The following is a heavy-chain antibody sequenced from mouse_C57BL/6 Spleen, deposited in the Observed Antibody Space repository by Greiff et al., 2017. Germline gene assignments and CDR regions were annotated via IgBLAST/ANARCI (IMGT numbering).Heavy chain of an antibody. Sequence: EVQGVESGEGLVKPGGSLKLSCAASGFTFSSYAMSWVRQTPEKRLEWVAYISSGGDYIYYADTVKGRFTISRDNARNTLYLQMSSLKSEDTAMYYCTRDRYDGYYAGFAYWGQGTLVTVSA. CDR2: ISSGGDYI. V-gene: IGHV5-9-1*02. CDR1: GFTFSSYA. D-gene: IGHD2-3*01. J-gene: IGHJ3*01. CDR3: TRDRYDGYYAGFAY.